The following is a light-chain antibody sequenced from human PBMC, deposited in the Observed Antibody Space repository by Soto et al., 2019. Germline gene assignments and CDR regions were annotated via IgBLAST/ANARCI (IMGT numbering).Light chain of an antibody. V-gene: IGKV1-39*01. Sequence: DIQMTQSPSSLYASVGDRVTITCRASQSNSRFVNWFEQRPGTAPKLLIYAASSLQTAVPSRFSGRGSGTDFTLTISSLQPEDFATYYCQQTFNFPWTFGQGTKVEIK. CDR3: QQTFNFPWT. J-gene: IGKJ1*01. CDR1: QSNSRF. CDR2: AAS.